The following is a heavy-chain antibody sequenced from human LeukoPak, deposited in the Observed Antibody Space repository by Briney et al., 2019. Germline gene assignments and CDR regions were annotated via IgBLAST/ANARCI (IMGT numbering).Heavy chain of an antibody. CDR3: ASEVRVRGVIKEDAFDI. Sequence: APVKVSCKASGYTFTSYGISWVRQAPGQGLEWMGWISAYNGNTNYAQKLQGRVTMTTDTSTSTAYMELRSLRSDDTAVYYCASEVRVRGVIKEDAFDIWGQGTMVTVSS. CDR1: GYTFTSYG. J-gene: IGHJ3*02. V-gene: IGHV1-18*01. CDR2: ISAYNGNT. D-gene: IGHD3-10*01.